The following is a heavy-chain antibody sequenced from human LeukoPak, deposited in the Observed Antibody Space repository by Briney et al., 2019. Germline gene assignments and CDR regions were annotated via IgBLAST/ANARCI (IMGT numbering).Heavy chain of an antibody. J-gene: IGHJ6*02. Sequence: GASVKVSCKASGGTFSSYAISWVRQAPGQGLEWMGGIIPIFGTANYAQKFQGRDTITADESTSTAYMELSSLRSEDTAVYYCARGRPSSTYGMDVWGQGTTVTVSS. D-gene: IGHD6-6*01. CDR3: ARGRPSSTYGMDV. CDR2: IIPIFGTA. V-gene: IGHV1-69*13. CDR1: GGTFSSYA.